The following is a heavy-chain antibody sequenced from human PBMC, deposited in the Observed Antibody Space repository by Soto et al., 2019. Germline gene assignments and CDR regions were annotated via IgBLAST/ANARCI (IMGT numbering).Heavy chain of an antibody. V-gene: IGHV3-23*01. J-gene: IGHJ4*02. D-gene: IGHD3-22*01. CDR1: GFTFSSYA. CDR2: ISGSGGST. Sequence: GGSLRLSCAASGFTFSSYAMSWVRQAPGKGLEWVSAISGSGGSTYYADSVKGRFTISRDNSKNTLYLQMNSLRAEDTAVYYCAKAHPYYYDSSGYLDYWGQGTLVTVSS. CDR3: AKAHPYYYDSSGYLDY.